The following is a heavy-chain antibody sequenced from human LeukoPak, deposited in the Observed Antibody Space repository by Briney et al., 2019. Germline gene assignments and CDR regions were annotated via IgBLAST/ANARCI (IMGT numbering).Heavy chain of an antibody. D-gene: IGHD2-2*02. CDR1: GFTFSTSA. CDR2: ISGSGDST. Sequence: QTGGSLRLSCAASGFTFSTSAMSWVRQAPGTGLEWVSAISGSGDSTYYADSVKGRFTISRDNSKNTLSLQMNNLRAEDTAVYYCARRIARYPVNYYYYSMDVWGQGTTVTVSS. CDR3: ARRIARYPVNYYYYSMDV. J-gene: IGHJ6*02. V-gene: IGHV3-23*01.